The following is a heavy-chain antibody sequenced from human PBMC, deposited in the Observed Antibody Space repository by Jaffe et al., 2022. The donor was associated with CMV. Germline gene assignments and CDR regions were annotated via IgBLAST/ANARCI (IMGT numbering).Heavy chain of an antibody. D-gene: IGHD3-10*01. CDR1: GGSISSYY. CDR3: ARLLTTGELGWDYYYYYYMDV. V-gene: IGHV4-59*01. J-gene: IGHJ6*03. CDR2: IYYSGST. Sequence: QVQLQESGPGLVKPSETLSLTCTVSGGSISSYYWSWIRQPPGKGLEWIGYIYYSGSTNYNPSLKSRVTISVDTSKNQFSLKLSSVTAADTAVYYCARLLTTGELGWDYYYYYYMDVWGKGTTVTVSS.